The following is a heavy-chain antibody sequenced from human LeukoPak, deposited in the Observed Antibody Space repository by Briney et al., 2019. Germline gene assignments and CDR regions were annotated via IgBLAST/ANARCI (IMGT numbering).Heavy chain of an antibody. V-gene: IGHV1-46*01. CDR3: GRGGSSGVDY. CDR1: GYTFTSYY. Sequence: ASVTVSCKASGYTFTSYYMHWVRQAPGQGLEWMGIINPSGGSTSYAQKFQGRVTLTRDTSASTVYVELISLRSEDTAVYYCGRGGSSGVDYWGQGTLVTVSS. D-gene: IGHD2-15*01. J-gene: IGHJ4*02. CDR2: INPSGGST.